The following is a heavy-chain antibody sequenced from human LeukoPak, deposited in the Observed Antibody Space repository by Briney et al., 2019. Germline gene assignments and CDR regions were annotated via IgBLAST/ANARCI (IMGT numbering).Heavy chain of an antibody. CDR2: IYYSGST. D-gene: IGHD2-21*02. Sequence: PSETLSLTCTVSGGSISSYYWSWIRQPPGKGLEWIGYIYYSGSTNCNPSLKSRVTISVDTSKNQFSLKLSSVTAADTAVYYCARVRTYCGGDCSYYFDYWGQGTLVTVSS. CDR3: ARVRTYCGGDCSYYFDY. CDR1: GGSISSYY. V-gene: IGHV4-59*01. J-gene: IGHJ4*02.